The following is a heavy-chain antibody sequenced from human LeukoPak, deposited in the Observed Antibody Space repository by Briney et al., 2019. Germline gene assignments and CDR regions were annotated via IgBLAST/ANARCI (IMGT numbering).Heavy chain of an antibody. D-gene: IGHD3-10*01. J-gene: IGHJ4*02. V-gene: IGHV3-48*03. CDR3: ARDRLWFGELLPFDY. CDR1: GFTFSSYE. CDR2: ISSSGSTI. Sequence: GGSLRLSCAASGFTFSSYEMNWVRQAPGKGLEWVSYISSSGSTIYYADSVKGRFTISRDNAKNSLYLQMNSLRAKDTAVYYCARDRLWFGELLPFDYWGQGTLVTVSS.